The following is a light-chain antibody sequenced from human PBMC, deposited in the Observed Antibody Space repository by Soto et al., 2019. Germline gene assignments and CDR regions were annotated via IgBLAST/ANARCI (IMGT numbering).Light chain of an antibody. CDR1: SGHRTYV. V-gene: IGLV4-60*02. CDR2: LEGSGNY. CDR3: ETWDSNVWV. J-gene: IGLJ3*02. Sequence: QLVLTQSSSASASLGSSVKLTCTLSSGHRTYVIAWHQQQPGKAPRYLMKLEGSGNYNKGSGVPDRFSGSSSGADRYLTISNLQLEDEADYFCETWDSNVWVFGGGTQLTVL.